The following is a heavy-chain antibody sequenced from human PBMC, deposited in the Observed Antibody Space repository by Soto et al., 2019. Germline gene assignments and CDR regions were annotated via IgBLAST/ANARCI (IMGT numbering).Heavy chain of an antibody. CDR2: IYYDGGT. CDR3: ARDLVYYDSSGYYYYYGMDV. J-gene: IGHJ6*02. CDR1: GGSMGSRTYY. V-gene: IGHV4-39*07. Sequence: SETLSLTCTVSGGSMGSRTYYWGWIRQPPGKGLEWIGSIYYDGGTHYNPSLKSRVTISVGTSKNQFSLKLSSVTAADTAVYYCARDLVYYDSSGYYYYYGMDVWGQGTTVTVSS. D-gene: IGHD3-22*01.